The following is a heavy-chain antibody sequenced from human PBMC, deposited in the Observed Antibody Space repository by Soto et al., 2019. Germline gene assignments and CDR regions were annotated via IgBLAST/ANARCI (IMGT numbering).Heavy chain of an antibody. V-gene: IGHV4-59*01. CDR1: GSSISSYY. J-gene: IGHJ6*03. Sequence: AETLSLTFTVSGSSISSYYWSLIRQPPGKGVEWIGYIYYSGSTNDNPSLKSRVTISVDTSKNQFSLKLSSVTAADTAVYYCARGGYSYGWRGYYYYMDVWGKGTTVTVSS. CDR2: IYYSGST. D-gene: IGHD5-18*01. CDR3: ARGGYSYGWRGYYYYMDV.